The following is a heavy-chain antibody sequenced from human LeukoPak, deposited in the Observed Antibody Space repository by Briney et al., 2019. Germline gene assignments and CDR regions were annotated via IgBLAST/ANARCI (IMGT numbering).Heavy chain of an antibody. CDR2: IIPIFGTA. CDR1: GGTFSSYA. J-gene: IGHJ4*02. D-gene: IGHD1-26*01. Sequence: GVSVKVSCKASGGTFSSYAISWVRQAPGQGLEWMGGIIPIFGTANYAQKFQGRVTMTRDMSTSTVYMELSSLRSEDTAVYYCARDLVGAMFDYWGQGTLVTVSS. CDR3: ARDLVGAMFDY. V-gene: IGHV1-69*05.